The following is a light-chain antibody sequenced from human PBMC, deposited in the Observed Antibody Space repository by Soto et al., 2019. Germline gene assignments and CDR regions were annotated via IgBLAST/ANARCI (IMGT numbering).Light chain of an antibody. Sequence: DLQMTQSPSTLSASVGDRVTITCRASQSISYWLAWYQQKRGKAPKLLIYKASSLESGVPSRFSGSGSGTEFTLTISSLQPDDFATYYCQQYDIYPWTFGQGTKVDIK. CDR2: KAS. CDR1: QSISYW. V-gene: IGKV1-5*03. J-gene: IGKJ1*01. CDR3: QQYDIYPWT.